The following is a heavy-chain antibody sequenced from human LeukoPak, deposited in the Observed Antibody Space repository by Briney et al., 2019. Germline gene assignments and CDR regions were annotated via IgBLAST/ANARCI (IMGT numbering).Heavy chain of an antibody. D-gene: IGHD3-9*01. Sequence: ASVKVSCKASGYTFTGYYMHWVRQAPGQGLEWMGWINPNSGGTNYAQKFQGRVTMTRDTSISTAYMELSRLRSDDTAVYYCARAMRVGDRYFDWLRGDFDYWGQGTLVTVSS. CDR1: GYTFTGYY. CDR2: INPNSGGT. J-gene: IGHJ4*02. V-gene: IGHV1-2*02. CDR3: ARAMRVGDRYFDWLRGDFDY.